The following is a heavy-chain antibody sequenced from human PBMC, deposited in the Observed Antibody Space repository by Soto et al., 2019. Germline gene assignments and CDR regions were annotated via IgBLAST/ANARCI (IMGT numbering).Heavy chain of an antibody. V-gene: IGHV4-59*01. CDR2: IYYSGST. CDR1: GGSISSYY. J-gene: IGHJ6*02. Sequence: SETLSLTCTVSGGSISSYYWSWIRQPPGKGLEWIGYIYYSGSTNYNPSLKSRVTISVDTSKNQFSLKLSSVTAADTAVYYCARWEWYQGDYYGMDVWGQGTTVTVSS. CDR3: ARWEWYQGDYYGMDV. D-gene: IGHD2-2*01.